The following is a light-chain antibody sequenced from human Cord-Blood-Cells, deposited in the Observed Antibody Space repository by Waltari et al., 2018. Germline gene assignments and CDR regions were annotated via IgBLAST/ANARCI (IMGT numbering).Light chain of an antibody. CDR2: GGS. J-gene: IGLJ3*02. CDR1: SSHVGSYNL. Sequence: QSALTQPASVSGSPGQSITISCTGTSSHVGSYNLVSWYQQHPGKAPKLIVYGGSKRPSGVSNRFSGSKSGNTASLTISGLQAEDEADYYCCSYAGSSTWVFGGGTKLTVL. CDR3: CSYAGSSTWV. V-gene: IGLV2-23*01.